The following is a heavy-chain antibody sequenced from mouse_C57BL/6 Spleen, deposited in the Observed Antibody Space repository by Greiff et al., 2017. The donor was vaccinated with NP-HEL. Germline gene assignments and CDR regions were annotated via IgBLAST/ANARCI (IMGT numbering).Heavy chain of an antibody. D-gene: IGHD2-2*01. Sequence: EVKLMESGGGLVKPGGSLKLSCAASGFTFSDYGMHWVRQAPEKGLEWVAYISSGSSNIYYADTVKGRFTISRDNAKNTLFLQMTSLRSEDTAMYYCARGIYYGYEDFDYWGQGTTLTVSS. CDR2: ISSGSSNI. CDR3: ARGIYYGYEDFDY. CDR1: GFTFSDYG. J-gene: IGHJ2*01. V-gene: IGHV5-17*01.